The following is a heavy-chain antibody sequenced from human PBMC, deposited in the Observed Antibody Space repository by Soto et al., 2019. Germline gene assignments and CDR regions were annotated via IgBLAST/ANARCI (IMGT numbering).Heavy chain of an antibody. J-gene: IGHJ4*02. CDR1: GYTFTSYG. V-gene: IGHV1-18*01. D-gene: IGHD2-2*01. Sequence: QVQLVQSGAEVKKPGASVKVSCKASGYTFTSYGISWVRQAPGQGLEWMGWISAYNGNTNYAQKLQGRVTMTTDTSTSTAHMELRSLRSDDTAVYYCAVGADFVVVPAASFDYWGQGTLVTVSS. CDR2: ISAYNGNT. CDR3: AVGADFVVVPAASFDY.